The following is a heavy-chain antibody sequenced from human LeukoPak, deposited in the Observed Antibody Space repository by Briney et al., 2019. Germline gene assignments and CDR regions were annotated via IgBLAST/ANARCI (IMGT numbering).Heavy chain of an antibody. CDR1: GFTFSSYG. V-gene: IGHV3-30*18. CDR3: AKDGGAARHYFDY. Sequence: GRSLRLSCAASGFTFSSYGMHWVRQAPGKGLEWVAVISYDGSNKYYADSVKGRFTISRDNSKNTLYLQMNSLRAEDTAVYYCAKDGGAARHYFDYWGQGTLVTVSS. CDR2: ISYDGSNK. J-gene: IGHJ4*02. D-gene: IGHD3-16*01.